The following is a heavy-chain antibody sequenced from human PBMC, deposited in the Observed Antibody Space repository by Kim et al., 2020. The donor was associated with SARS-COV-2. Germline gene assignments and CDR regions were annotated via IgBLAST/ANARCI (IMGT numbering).Heavy chain of an antibody. CDR2: IYYSGST. J-gene: IGHJ6*02. D-gene: IGHD3-16*02. CDR1: GGSISSYY. Sequence: SETLSLTCTVSGGSISSYYWSWIRQPPGKGLEWIGYIYYSGSTNYNPSLKSRVTISVDTSKNQFSLKLSSVTAADTAVYYCARSGRLGELSLYRALGGYYGMDVWGQGTTVTVSS. V-gene: IGHV4-59*13. CDR3: ARSGRLGELSLYRALGGYYGMDV.